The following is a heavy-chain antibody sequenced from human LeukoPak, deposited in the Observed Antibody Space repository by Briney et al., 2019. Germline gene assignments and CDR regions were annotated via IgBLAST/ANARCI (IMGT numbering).Heavy chain of an antibody. D-gene: IGHD1-26*01. Sequence: PSETLSLTCAVSGYSISSGYYWGWIRQPPGKGLEWIGGIYHSGSTYYNPSLKSRVTISVDTSKNQFSLKLSSVTAADTAVYYCARYGKGPAHMDVWGKGTTVTVSS. J-gene: IGHJ6*03. CDR2: IYHSGST. CDR1: GYSISSGYY. CDR3: ARYGKGPAHMDV. V-gene: IGHV4-38-2*01.